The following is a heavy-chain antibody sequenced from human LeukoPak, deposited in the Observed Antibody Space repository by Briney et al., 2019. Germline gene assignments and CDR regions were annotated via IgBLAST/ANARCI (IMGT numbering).Heavy chain of an antibody. Sequence: GGSLRLSCAPSGFSVSSNFMSWVRQAPGRGLEWVSVIYAGGTTHCIDSVKGRFTIPRDNSNNTVFLQMNSLRGDDTAVYYCVREWANQRQRRDDWGQGTLVTVSS. D-gene: IGHD1-14*01. V-gene: IGHV3-53*01. CDR1: GFSVSSNF. CDR2: IYAGGTT. J-gene: IGHJ4*02. CDR3: VREWANQRQRRDD.